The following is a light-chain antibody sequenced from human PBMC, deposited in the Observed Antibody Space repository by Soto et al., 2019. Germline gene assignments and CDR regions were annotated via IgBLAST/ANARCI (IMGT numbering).Light chain of an antibody. Sequence: IQLTQSPSSLSASVGDRVTITCRAGQGISSSLAWYQQKPGKAPNLVISAASTFQTGVPSRFSGSGSGTDFALTISSLQPEDFATYYCQQIDSYPRTFGQGTKVDIK. J-gene: IGKJ1*01. CDR3: QQIDSYPRT. CDR1: QGISSS. V-gene: IGKV1-9*01. CDR2: AAS.